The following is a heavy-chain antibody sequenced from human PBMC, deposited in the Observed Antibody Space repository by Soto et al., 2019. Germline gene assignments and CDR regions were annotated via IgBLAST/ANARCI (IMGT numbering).Heavy chain of an antibody. CDR3: ARGYYDFWSGYFR. CDR2: IYYSGST. Sequence: SETLSLTCTVSGGSISSSSYYWGWIRQPPGKGLEWIGSIYYSGSTYYNPSLKSRVTISVDTSKNQFSLKLSSVTAADTAVYYCARGYYDFWSGYFRWGQGTLVTVSS. J-gene: IGHJ4*02. CDR1: GGSISSSSYY. D-gene: IGHD3-3*01. V-gene: IGHV4-39*01.